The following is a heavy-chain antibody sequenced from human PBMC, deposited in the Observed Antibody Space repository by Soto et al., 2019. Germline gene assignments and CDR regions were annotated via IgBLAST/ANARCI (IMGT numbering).Heavy chain of an antibody. D-gene: IGHD3-3*01. V-gene: IGHV3-15*01. CDR1: GFTFSNAW. Sequence: GGSLRLSCAASGFTFSNAWMSWVRQAPGKGLEWVGRIKSKTDGGTTDYAAPVKGRFTISRDDSKNTLYLQMNSLKTEDTAVYYCTTDQGTGVTIFGVVSYYYYMDVWGKGTTVTVSS. J-gene: IGHJ6*03. CDR3: TTDQGTGVTIFGVVSYYYYMDV. CDR2: IKSKTDGGTT.